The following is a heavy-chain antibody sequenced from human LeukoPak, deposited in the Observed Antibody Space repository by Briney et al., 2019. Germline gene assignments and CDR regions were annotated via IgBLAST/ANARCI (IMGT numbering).Heavy chain of an antibody. D-gene: IGHD3-10*01. V-gene: IGHV3-30*03. CDR1: GFTFSSYG. CDR2: ISYDGSNK. Sequence: GGSLRLSCAASGFTFSSYGMHWVRQAPGKGLEWVALISYDGSNKYYEDSVKGRFTISRDNSKNTLYLQMNSLRAEDTAVYYCARDRNYYGSRYFGMDVWGQGTTVTVSS. CDR3: ARDRNYYGSRYFGMDV. J-gene: IGHJ6*02.